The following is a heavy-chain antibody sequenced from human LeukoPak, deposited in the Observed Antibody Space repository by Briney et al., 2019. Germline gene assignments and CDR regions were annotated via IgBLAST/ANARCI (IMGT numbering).Heavy chain of an antibody. CDR1: GFTFSSYA. CDR3: AKDAQTTLDY. Sequence: TGGSLRLSCAASGFTFSSYAMHWVRQAPGKGLEWVAVISYDGSNKYYADSVKGRFTISRDNSKSTLYLQMNSLRGEDTAMYYCAKDAQTTLDYWGQGTLVTVSS. V-gene: IGHV3-30-3*01. J-gene: IGHJ4*02. D-gene: IGHD1-1*01. CDR2: ISYDGSNK.